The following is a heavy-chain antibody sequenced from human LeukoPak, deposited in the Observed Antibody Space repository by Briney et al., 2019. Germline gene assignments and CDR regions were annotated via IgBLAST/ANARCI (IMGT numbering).Heavy chain of an antibody. J-gene: IGHJ4*02. Sequence: ASVKVSCKASGYTFTSYGISWVRQTPGQGLEWMGWISAYNGNTNYAQKLQGRVTMTTDTSTSTAYMELRSLRSDDTAVYYCARDRYSYGLHGLHYWGQGTLVTVSS. CDR2: ISAYNGNT. V-gene: IGHV1-18*01. D-gene: IGHD5-18*01. CDR1: GYTFTSYG. CDR3: ARDRYSYGLHGLHY.